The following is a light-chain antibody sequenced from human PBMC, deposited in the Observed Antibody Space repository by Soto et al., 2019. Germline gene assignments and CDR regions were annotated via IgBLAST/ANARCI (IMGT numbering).Light chain of an antibody. CDR2: WAS. CDR1: QRVLYNVNNKNN. CDR3: QRYYSNPWT. J-gene: IGKJ1*01. V-gene: IGKV4-1*01. Sequence: DIVMTQSPDSLAVSLGERATINCKSSQRVLYNVNNKNNLGWYQQKPGQPPKLLIYWASTREFGVPDRFSGMGSGPDFSLTIRSLQADEVASYYCQRYYSNPWTFGQGTKGEIK.